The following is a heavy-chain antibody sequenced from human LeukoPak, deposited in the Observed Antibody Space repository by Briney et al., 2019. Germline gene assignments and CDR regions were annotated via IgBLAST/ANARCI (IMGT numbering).Heavy chain of an antibody. J-gene: IGHJ6*03. CDR1: GGSISSYY. CDR2: IYYSGST. V-gene: IGHV4-59*01. CDR3: ARASGAGPLYYYYMDV. Sequence: SETLSLTCTVSGGSISSYYWSWIRQPPGKELEWIGYIYYSGSTNYNPSLKSRVTISVDTTKNQFSLKLSSVTAADTAVYYCARASGAGPLYYYYMDVWGKGTTVTVSS. D-gene: IGHD1-26*01.